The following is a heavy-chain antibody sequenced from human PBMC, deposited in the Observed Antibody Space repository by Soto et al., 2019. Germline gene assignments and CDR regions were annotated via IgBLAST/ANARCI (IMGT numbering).Heavy chain of an antibody. Sequence: ASVKVSCKASGYTFTSYDLNWVRQAPGQGLEWMAWMNPYSGNTGYAKKYQCRVTVTRDTSLRTVYLDLSSLTFNDTALYFGARYAGSAQSYCNL. J-gene: IGHJ2*01. CDR1: GYTFTSYD. V-gene: IGHV1-8*01. CDR2: MNPYSGNT. CDR3: ARYAGSAQSYCNL. D-gene: IGHD2-15*01.